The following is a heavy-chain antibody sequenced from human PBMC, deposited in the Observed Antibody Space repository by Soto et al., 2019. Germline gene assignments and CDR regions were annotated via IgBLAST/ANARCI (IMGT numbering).Heavy chain of an antibody. CDR3: ARGDCSGGTCYLGYFDY. CDR2: ISTTSFFT. J-gene: IGHJ4*02. CDR1: GFTLSGYN. Sequence: EVQLVESGGGLVKPGGSLRLSCAASGFTLSGYNMHWFRQAPGGGLEWVSTISTTSFFTYYTDSVKGRFTISRDNAKNSLYLQMNSLRAEDTAVYYCARGDCSGGTCYLGYFDYWGQGTLVTVSS. D-gene: IGHD2-15*01. V-gene: IGHV3-21*01.